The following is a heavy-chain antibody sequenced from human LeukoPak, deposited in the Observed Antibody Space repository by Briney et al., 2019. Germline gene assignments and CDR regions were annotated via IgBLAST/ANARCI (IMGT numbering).Heavy chain of an antibody. Sequence: GGSLRLSCAASGFTFSDYYMSWIRQAPGKGLEWVSYISSSGSTIYYADSVKGRFTISRDNSKNTLYLQMNSLRAEDTAVYYCAKDQWAMTTVTTFDYWGQGTLVTVSS. J-gene: IGHJ4*02. D-gene: IGHD4-17*01. CDR2: ISSSGSTI. CDR3: AKDQWAMTTVTTFDY. CDR1: GFTFSDYY. V-gene: IGHV3-11*01.